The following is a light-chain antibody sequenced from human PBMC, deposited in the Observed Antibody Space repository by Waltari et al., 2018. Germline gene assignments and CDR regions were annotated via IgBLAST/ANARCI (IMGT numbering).Light chain of an antibody. V-gene: IGKV3-15*01. CDR2: GAS. J-gene: IGKJ1*01. Sequence: DTVMTQSPATLSVSPGERATLSCRASQSVDSNLAWYQQKPGQAPRRLIYGASTRATGIPARFSGSGSGTEFTLTITSLQSEDFAVYYCQQYEIWPRTFGQGTKVEIK. CDR3: QQYEIWPRT. CDR1: QSVDSN.